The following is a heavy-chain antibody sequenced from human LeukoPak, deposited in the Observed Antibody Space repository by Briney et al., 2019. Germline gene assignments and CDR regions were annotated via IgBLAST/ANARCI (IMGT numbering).Heavy chain of an antibody. D-gene: IGHD5-12*01. CDR2: ISYDGSNK. Sequence: GGSLRLSCAASGFTLSSYGMHWVRQAPGKGLEWVAVISYDGSNKYYADSVKGRFTISRDNSKNTLYLQMNSLRAEDTAVYYCAKLMSRGGYVLFDYCGQGTLATVSS. CDR3: AKLMSRGGYVLFDY. V-gene: IGHV3-30*18. CDR1: GFTLSSYG. J-gene: IGHJ4*02.